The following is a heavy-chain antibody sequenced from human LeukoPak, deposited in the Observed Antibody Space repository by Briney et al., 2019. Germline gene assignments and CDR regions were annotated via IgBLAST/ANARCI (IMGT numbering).Heavy chain of an antibody. CDR1: GYTFTSYA. CDR2: SNAGNGNT. J-gene: IGHJ4*02. Sequence: ASVKVSCKASGYTFTSYAMYWVRQAPGQRLEWMGWSNAGNGNTKYSQEFQGRVTITRDTSASTAYMELSSLRSEDMAVYYCARALGGSFDFDYWGQGTLVTVSA. V-gene: IGHV1-3*02. D-gene: IGHD1-26*01. CDR3: ARALGGSFDFDY.